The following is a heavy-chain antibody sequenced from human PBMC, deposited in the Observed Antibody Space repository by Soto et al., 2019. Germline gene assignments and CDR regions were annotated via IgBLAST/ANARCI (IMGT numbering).Heavy chain of an antibody. Sequence: QVQLVESGGGVVQPGRSLRLSCAASGFTFSSYGMHWVRQAPGKGLEWVAVILYDGSNENYADSVKGRFTISRDNSKNTLYLQMNSMRAEDTALYYCARDRRGSGWYDYFDYWGQGTLVTVSS. J-gene: IGHJ4*02. CDR2: ILYDGSNE. V-gene: IGHV3-33*01. CDR3: ARDRRGSGWYDYFDY. CDR1: GFTFSSYG. D-gene: IGHD6-19*01.